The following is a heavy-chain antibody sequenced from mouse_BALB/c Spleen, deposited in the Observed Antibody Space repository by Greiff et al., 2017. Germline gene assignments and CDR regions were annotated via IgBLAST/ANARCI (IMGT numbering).Heavy chain of an antibody. J-gene: IGHJ3*01. D-gene: IGHD2-2*01. Sequence: EVKLQESGPGLVKPSQSLSLTCSVTGYSITSGYYWTWIRQFPGNKLEWMGYISYDGSNNYNPSLKNRISITRDTSKNQFFLKLNSVTTEDTATYYCARGGYDEAWFAYWGQGTLVTVSA. CDR2: ISYDGSN. CDR1: GYSITSGYY. V-gene: IGHV3-6*02. CDR3: ARGGYDEAWFAY.